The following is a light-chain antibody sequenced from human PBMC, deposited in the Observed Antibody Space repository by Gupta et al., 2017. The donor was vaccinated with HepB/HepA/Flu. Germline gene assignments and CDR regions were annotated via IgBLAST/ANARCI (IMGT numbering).Light chain of an antibody. CDR2: AAS. J-gene: IGKJ1*01. V-gene: IGKV1-39*01. CDR3: QQSNSTSWT. Sequence: QMTQSLSTLSASVGDRVTITCRASQSISSYLNWYQQKPGKAPKLLIYAASSLQSGVPSRFSGSGSGTEFTLTISSLQPEDFATYYCQQSNSTSWTFGQGTKVEIK. CDR1: QSISSY.